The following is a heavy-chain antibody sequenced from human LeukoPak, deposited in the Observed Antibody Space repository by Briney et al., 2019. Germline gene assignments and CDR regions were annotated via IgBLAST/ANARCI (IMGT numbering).Heavy chain of an antibody. V-gene: IGHV3-30*04. Sequence: GGSLRLSCAASGFTFSSYAMHWVRQAPGKGLEWVAVISYDGSNKYYADSVKGRFTISRDNSKNTLYLQMNSLRAEDTAVCYCARDRIGDILTGYRFDYWGQGTLVTVSS. CDR3: ARDRIGDILTGYRFDY. D-gene: IGHD3-9*01. CDR2: ISYDGSNK. CDR1: GFTFSSYA. J-gene: IGHJ4*02.